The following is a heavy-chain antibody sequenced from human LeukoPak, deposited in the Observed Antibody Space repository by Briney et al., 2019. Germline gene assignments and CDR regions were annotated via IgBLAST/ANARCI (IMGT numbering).Heavy chain of an antibody. V-gene: IGHV4-38-2*02. CDR3: ARDPSGYDYYYGMDV. D-gene: IGHD5-12*01. CDR1: GYSISSGYY. J-gene: IGHJ6*04. CDR2: IYHSGST. Sequence: SETLSLTCAVSGYSISSGYYWGWIRQPPGKGLEWIESIYHSGSTYYNPSLKSRVTISVDTSKNQFSLKLSSVTAADTAVYYCARDPSGYDYYYGMDVWGKGTTVTVSS.